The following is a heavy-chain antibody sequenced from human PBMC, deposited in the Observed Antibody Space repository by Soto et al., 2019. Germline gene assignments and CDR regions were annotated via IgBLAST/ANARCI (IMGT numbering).Heavy chain of an antibody. V-gene: IGHV5-51*01. J-gene: IGHJ6*02. Sequence: GESLKISCKGSGYTFSDYWIGWVRALRGKGLEWMWIIYPGDSDTRYSPSSQGHVTITVDKSTSTAYLQWNTLKASDTAMYYCATHISNFRYDYSAMDVWGQGTTVTVSS. CDR1: GYTFSDYW. CDR2: IYPGDSDT. D-gene: IGHD4-4*01. CDR3: ATHISNFRYDYSAMDV.